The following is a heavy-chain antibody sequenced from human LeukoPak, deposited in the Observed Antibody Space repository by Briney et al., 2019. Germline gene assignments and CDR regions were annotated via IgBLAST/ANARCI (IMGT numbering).Heavy chain of an antibody. Sequence: GGSLRLSCAASGFTVSSKYMSWVRQAPGKGLEWVSVIYSGGSTDYADSVKGRFTISRDNSKNTLHPQMNSLRAEDTAVYYCARIPKTTYFDYWGQGTLVTVSS. D-gene: IGHD4-17*01. J-gene: IGHJ4*02. CDR3: ARIPKTTYFDY. CDR1: GFTVSSKY. V-gene: IGHV3-53*01. CDR2: IYSGGST.